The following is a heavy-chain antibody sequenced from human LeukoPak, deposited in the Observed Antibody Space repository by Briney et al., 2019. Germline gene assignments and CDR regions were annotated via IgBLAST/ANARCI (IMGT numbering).Heavy chain of an antibody. CDR1: GGSISSYY. D-gene: IGHD3-10*01. Sequence: SETLSLTCTVSGGSISSYYWSWIRQPPGKGLEWIGYIYTSGSTNYNPSLKSRVTISVDTSKNQFSLKLSSVTAADTAVYYCARLSYGSGSYLAFDIWGQGTMVTVSS. CDR2: IYTSGST. CDR3: ARLSYGSGSYLAFDI. J-gene: IGHJ3*02. V-gene: IGHV4-4*09.